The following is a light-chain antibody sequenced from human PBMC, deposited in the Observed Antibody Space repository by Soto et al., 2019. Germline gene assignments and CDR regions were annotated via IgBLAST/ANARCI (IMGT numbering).Light chain of an antibody. Sequence: QSVLTQPASVSGSPGQSITISCTGTSSDVGSYKFVSWYQHHPGKAPKLMIYEGSKRPSGVSYRFSGSKSGNTASLTISGLRAEDEADYYCCSYAGSSTLVFGGGTKLTVL. J-gene: IGLJ2*01. CDR2: EGS. V-gene: IGLV2-23*01. CDR3: CSYAGSSTLV. CDR1: SSDVGSYKF.